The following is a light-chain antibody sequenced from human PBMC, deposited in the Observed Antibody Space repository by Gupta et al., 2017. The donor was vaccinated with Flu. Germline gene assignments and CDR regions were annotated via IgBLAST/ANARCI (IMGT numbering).Light chain of an antibody. CDR2: AAS. CDR3: QKYNSAPNT. V-gene: IGKV1-27*01. Sequence: QSPSSLSASVGDRVTITCRASQGISNHLAWYQQKPGEVPRLLIYAASTLQSGAPSRFSGSGSGTDFTLTISSLQPEDVATYYCQKYNSAPNTFGQGTKLEI. CDR1: QGISNH. J-gene: IGKJ2*01.